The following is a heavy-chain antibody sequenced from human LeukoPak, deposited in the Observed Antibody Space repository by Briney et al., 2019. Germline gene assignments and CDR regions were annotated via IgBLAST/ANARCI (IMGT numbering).Heavy chain of an antibody. CDR2: ISGSGGNT. J-gene: IGHJ4*02. CDR1: GFTFSSYA. CDR3: AKPLKPAVAAFDY. V-gene: IGHV3-23*01. D-gene: IGHD6-19*01. Sequence: GGSLRLSCAASGFTFSSYAMSWVRQAPGKGLEWVSAISGSGGNTYYADSVKGRFTISRDNSKNTLYLQMNSLRAEDTAVYYCAKPLKPAVAAFDYWGQGTLVTVSS.